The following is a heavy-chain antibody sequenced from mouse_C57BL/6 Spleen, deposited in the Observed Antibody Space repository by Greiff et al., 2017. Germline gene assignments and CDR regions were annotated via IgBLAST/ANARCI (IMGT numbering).Heavy chain of an antibody. CDR3: ARLRYPYYYAMDY. V-gene: IGHV1-53*01. CDR2: INPSNGGT. Sequence: QVQLKQPGTELVKPGASVKLSCKASGYTFTSYWMHWVKQRPGQGLEWIGNINPSNGGTNYNEKFKSKATLTVDKSSSTAYMQLSSLTSEDSAVYYCARLRYPYYYAMDYWGQGTSVTVSS. CDR1: GYTFTSYW. J-gene: IGHJ4*01. D-gene: IGHD1-1*01.